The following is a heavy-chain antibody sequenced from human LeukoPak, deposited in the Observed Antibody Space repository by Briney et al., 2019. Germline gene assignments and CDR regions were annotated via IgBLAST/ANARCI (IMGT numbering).Heavy chain of an antibody. V-gene: IGHV3-30*02. J-gene: IGHJ4*02. CDR1: GFTFRNYS. CDR3: ARIGYSTSWANFDY. CDR2: IRTDGGEK. D-gene: IGHD6-13*01. Sequence: GGSLRLSCAASGFTFRNYSMHWVRQAPGKGLGWVASIRTDGGEKYHADSVQGRFSISTDNSKNTLYLQMDSLRAEDTALYYCARIGYSTSWANFDYWGQGTLVTVSS.